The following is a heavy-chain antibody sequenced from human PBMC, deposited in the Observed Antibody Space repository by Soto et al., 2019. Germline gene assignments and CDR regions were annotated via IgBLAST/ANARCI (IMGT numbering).Heavy chain of an antibody. J-gene: IGHJ3*02. D-gene: IGHD2-15*01. CDR1: GFTFSSYA. CDR2: ISYDGSNK. Sequence: GGSLRLSCAASGFTFSSYAMHWVRQAPGKGLEWVAVISYDGSNKYYADSVKGRFTISRDNSKNTLYLQMNSLRAEDTALYYCAKWCSGGSCYSLDAFDIWGQGTMVTVSS. CDR3: AKWCSGGSCYSLDAFDI. V-gene: IGHV3-30-3*02.